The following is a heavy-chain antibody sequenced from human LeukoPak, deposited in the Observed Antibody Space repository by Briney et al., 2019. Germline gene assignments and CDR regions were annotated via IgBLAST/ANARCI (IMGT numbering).Heavy chain of an antibody. V-gene: IGHV4-34*01. J-gene: IGHJ4*02. Sequence: PSETLSLTCAVYGGSFSGYYWSWIRQPPGKGLEWIGEINHSGSTNYNPSLKSRVTISVDTYKNQFSLKLSSVTAADTAVYYCARIYCSSTSCYHARYTVTRYYFDYWGQGTLVTVSS. CDR1: GGSFSGYY. D-gene: IGHD2-2*01. CDR3: ARIYCSSTSCYHARYTVTRYYFDY. CDR2: INHSGST.